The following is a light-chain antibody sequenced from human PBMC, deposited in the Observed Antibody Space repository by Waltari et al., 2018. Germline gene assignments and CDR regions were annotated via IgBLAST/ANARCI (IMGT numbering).Light chain of an antibody. CDR2: EVS. CDR3: SSYTTSSAPGV. Sequence: QSALTQPASVSGSPGQSITLSCSGTDSDVGAYDFLSWYQQHPGKAPHLIIYEVSNRPSGISNRFSASKSGNTASLTISGLQAEDEADYYCSSYTTSSAPGVFGTGTRVTVL. J-gene: IGLJ1*01. CDR1: DSDVGAYDF. V-gene: IGLV2-14*01.